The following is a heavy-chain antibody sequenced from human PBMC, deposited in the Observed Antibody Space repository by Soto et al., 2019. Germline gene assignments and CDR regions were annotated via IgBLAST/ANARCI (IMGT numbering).Heavy chain of an antibody. Sequence: GGSLRLSCAASGFTFSSYGMHWVRQAPGKGLEWVAVISYDGSNKYYADSVKGRFTISRDNSKNTLYLQMNSLRAEDTAVYYCAKEGGIAARRVLDYWGQGTLVTVSS. D-gene: IGHD6-6*01. CDR1: GFTFSSYG. CDR3: AKEGGIAARRVLDY. J-gene: IGHJ4*02. CDR2: ISYDGSNK. V-gene: IGHV3-30*18.